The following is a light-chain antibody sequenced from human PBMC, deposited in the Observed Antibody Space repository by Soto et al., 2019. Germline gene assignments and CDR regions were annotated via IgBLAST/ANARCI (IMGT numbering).Light chain of an antibody. J-gene: IGLJ2*01. CDR2: DVS. V-gene: IGLV2-11*01. Sequence: QSVLTQPRSVSGSPGQSVTISCTGTSSDVGGYNYVSWYQQHPGKAPKLMIYDVSKRPSGVPDRFSGSKSGNTASLTISGRQAEDEADYYCCSYAGSYKVEVFGGGTKLTVL. CDR1: SSDVGGYNY. CDR3: CSYAGSYKVEV.